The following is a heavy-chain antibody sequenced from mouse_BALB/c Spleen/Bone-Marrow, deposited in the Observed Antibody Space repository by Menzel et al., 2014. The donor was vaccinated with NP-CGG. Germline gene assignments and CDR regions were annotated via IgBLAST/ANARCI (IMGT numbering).Heavy chain of an antibody. J-gene: IGHJ4*01. CDR2: IDPYDSET. D-gene: IGHD2-4*01. CDR1: GYTFTSYW. V-gene: IGHV1-52*01. Sequence: QVQLKQSGAELVRPGASVKLSCKASGYTFTSYWMNWVKQRPEQGLEWIGRIDPYDSETHYNQKFKDKAILTVDKSSSTAYMQLSSLTSEDSAVYYCARRRGTMITTRDAMDYWGQGTSVTVSS. CDR3: ARRRGTMITTRDAMDY.